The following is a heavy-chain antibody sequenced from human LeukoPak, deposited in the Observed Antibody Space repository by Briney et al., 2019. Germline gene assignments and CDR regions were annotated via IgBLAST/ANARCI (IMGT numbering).Heavy chain of an antibody. J-gene: IGHJ4*02. CDR3: ARGPISDSSCYYRNFDY. V-gene: IGHV4-34*01. CDR2: INNSRST. CDR1: GGPFSGYY. Sequence: SETLSLTCAVYGGPFSGYYWSWHPQPPGKGLEWMGKINNSRSTNSNPSLKSRVTISADTSKSQFSLKLSCVTAADTAVYYCARGPISDSSCYYRNFDYWGQGTLVTVSS. D-gene: IGHD3-22*01.